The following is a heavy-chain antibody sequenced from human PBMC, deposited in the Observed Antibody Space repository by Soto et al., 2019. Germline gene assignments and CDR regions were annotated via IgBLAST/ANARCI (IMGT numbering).Heavy chain of an antibody. Sequence: QVQLQESGPGLVKPSETLSLTCTVSGGSISSYYWSWIRQPPGKGLEWIGYIYYSGSTNYNPSLKRRVTISVDTSKNQFSLKLSSVTAADTAVYYCARGPIEGIVVVTATHFDYWGQGTLVTVSS. D-gene: IGHD2-21*02. V-gene: IGHV4-59*01. CDR1: GGSISSYY. CDR2: IYYSGST. J-gene: IGHJ4*02. CDR3: ARGPIEGIVVVTATHFDY.